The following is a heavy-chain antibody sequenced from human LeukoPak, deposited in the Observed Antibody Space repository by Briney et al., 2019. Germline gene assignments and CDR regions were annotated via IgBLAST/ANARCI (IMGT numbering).Heavy chain of an antibody. CDR1: GGSVSSGSYY. Sequence: SETLSLTCTVSGGSVSSGSYYWSWIRQPPGKGLEWIGYIYYSGSTNYNLSLKSRVAISVDTSKNQFSLKLSSVTAADTAVYYCAKTPAATTFDYWGQGTLVTVSS. CDR2: IYYSGST. D-gene: IGHD2-15*01. J-gene: IGHJ4*02. CDR3: AKTPAATTFDY. V-gene: IGHV4-61*01.